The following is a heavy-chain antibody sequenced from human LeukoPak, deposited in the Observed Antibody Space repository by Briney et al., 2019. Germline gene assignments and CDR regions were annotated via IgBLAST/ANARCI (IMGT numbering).Heavy chain of an antibody. CDR2: IYTSGST. CDR1: GGSISSYY. CDR3: ARDWVVVVPAAIRYYYYYGMDV. D-gene: IGHD2-2*02. Sequence: SETLSLTCTVSGGSISSYYWSWIRQPAGKGLEWIGRIYTSGSTNYNPSLKSRVTMSVDTSRNQFSLKLSSVTAADTAVYYCARDWVVVVPAAIRYYYYYGMDVWGQGTTVTVS. J-gene: IGHJ6*02. V-gene: IGHV4-4*07.